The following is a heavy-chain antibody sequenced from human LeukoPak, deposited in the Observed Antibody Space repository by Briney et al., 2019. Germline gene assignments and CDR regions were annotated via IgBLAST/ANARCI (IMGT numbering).Heavy chain of an antibody. CDR1: GYTFTGYY. D-gene: IGHD6-13*01. CDR3: ARAGAAAGDLYYYYYYMDV. V-gene: IGHV1-2*02. Sequence: ASVKVSCKASGYTFTGYYMHWVRQAPGQGLEWMGWINPNSGGTNYAQKFQGRVTMTRDTSISTAYMELSRLRPDDTAVYYCARAGAAAGDLYYYYYYMDVWGKGTTVTVSS. J-gene: IGHJ6*03. CDR2: INPNSGGT.